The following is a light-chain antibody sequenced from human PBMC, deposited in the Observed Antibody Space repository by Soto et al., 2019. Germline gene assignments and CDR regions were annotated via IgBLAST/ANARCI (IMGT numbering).Light chain of an antibody. V-gene: IGKV1-5*01. Sequence: DIQMTQSPSTLSASVGDRVTITCRASQSIRSLLAWYQQKPGKAPKVLIYGASSLGSGVPSRFSGSGSGTEFTLTISSLQPDDFATYFCQQYQTYSTFGQGTRLDIK. CDR2: GAS. CDR1: QSIRSL. CDR3: QQYQTYST. J-gene: IGKJ5*01.